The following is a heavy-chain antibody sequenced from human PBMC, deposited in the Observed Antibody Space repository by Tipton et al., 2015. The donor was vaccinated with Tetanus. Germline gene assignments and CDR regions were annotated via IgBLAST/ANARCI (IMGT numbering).Heavy chain of an antibody. CDR1: GFTFDDYA. Sequence: SLRLSCAASGFTFDDYAMHWVRQAPGKGLEWVSGINSDGSTYYADSVKGRFTISRDNSKNTLYLQMNSLRAEDTAVYYCAREAYYYDSSGYNNYFDYWGQGTLVTVSS. V-gene: IGHV3-53*01. D-gene: IGHD3-22*01. CDR3: AREAYYYDSSGYNNYFDY. CDR2: INSDGST. J-gene: IGHJ4*02.